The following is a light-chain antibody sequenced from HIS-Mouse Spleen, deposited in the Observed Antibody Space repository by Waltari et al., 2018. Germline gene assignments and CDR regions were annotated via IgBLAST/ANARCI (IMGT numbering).Light chain of an antibody. CDR2: EVS. J-gene: IGLJ3*02. CDR3: SSYAGSNNLV. Sequence: QSALTQPPSASGSPGQSVTISCTGTSSDVGGYNYVHWYQQHPGQAPTLMIYEVSKRPSGVPDRFSGSKSGNTASLTVSGLQAEDEADYYCSSYAGSNNLVFGGGTKLTVL. V-gene: IGLV2-8*01. CDR1: SSDVGGYNY.